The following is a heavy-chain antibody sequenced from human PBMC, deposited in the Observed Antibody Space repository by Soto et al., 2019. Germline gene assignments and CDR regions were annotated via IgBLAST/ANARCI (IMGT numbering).Heavy chain of an antibody. Sequence: GSLRLSCAASGLTFGDFGIHWVRHAPGKGLEWVAFISYEGYNKWAADSVKGRSTISRDNSRNTVDLQMNSLRPEDTAVYYWAKDSGGGSHHHYYGLDVRGQGTTVTVS. D-gene: IGHD5-12*01. J-gene: IGHJ6*02. V-gene: IGHV3-30*18. CDR2: ISYEGYNK. CDR1: GLTFGDFG. CDR3: AKDSGGGSHHHYYGLDV.